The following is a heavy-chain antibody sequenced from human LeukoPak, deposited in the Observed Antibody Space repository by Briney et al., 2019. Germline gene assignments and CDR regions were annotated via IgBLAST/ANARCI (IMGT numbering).Heavy chain of an antibody. V-gene: IGHV3-23*01. D-gene: IGHD6-13*01. CDR2: ISGSGGST. CDR3: AKDRVLVAAAGATDY. J-gene: IGHJ4*02. Sequence: GGSLRLSCAASGFTFSSYAMSWVRQAPGKGLEWVSAISGSGGSTYYADSVKGRFTISRDNSKNTLYLQMNSLRAGDTAVYYCAKDRVLVAAAGATDYWGQGTLVTVSS. CDR1: GFTFSSYA.